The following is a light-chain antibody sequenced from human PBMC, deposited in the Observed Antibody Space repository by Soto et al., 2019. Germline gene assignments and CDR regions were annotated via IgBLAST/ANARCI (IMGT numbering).Light chain of an antibody. CDR3: QVWDSSSDHPGV. V-gene: IGLV3-21*04. J-gene: IGLJ2*01. CDR1: NIGSKS. Sequence: SYELTQPPSVSVAPGKTARITCGGNNIGSKSVHWYQQKPGQAPVLVIYYDSDRPSGIPERFSGSNSGNTATLTISRVEAGDEADYYCQVWDSSSDHPGVFGGVTQLTVL. CDR2: YDS.